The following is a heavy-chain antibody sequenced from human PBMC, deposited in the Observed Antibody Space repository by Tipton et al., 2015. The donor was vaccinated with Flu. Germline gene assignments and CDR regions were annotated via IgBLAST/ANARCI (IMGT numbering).Heavy chain of an antibody. CDR3: AREVGGYNYGFVRHPNYFDY. V-gene: IGHV3-48*03. J-gene: IGHJ4*02. Sequence: SLRLSCAASGFTFSSYEMNWVRQAPGKGLEWLSYISSSGSPIHYADSVRGRFTISRDNAQNSLYLQMNSLRAEDTAVYYCAREVGGYNYGFVRHPNYFDYWGQGTLVTVSS. CDR1: GFTFSSYE. D-gene: IGHD5-18*01. CDR2: ISSSGSPI.